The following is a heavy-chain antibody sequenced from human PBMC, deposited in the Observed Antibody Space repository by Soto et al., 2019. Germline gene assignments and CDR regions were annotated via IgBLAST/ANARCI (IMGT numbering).Heavy chain of an antibody. V-gene: IGHV4-59*01. J-gene: IGHJ5*02. CDR2: IYYSGST. CDR1: GGSISSYY. D-gene: IGHD3-10*01. Sequence: SETLSLTCTVSGGSISSYYWIWIRQPPGKGLEWIGYIYYSGSTNYNPSLKSRVTISVDTSKNQFSLKLSSVTAADTAVYYCASGKDYYGSGSYYNTPFDPWGQGTLVTVSS. CDR3: ASGKDYYGSGSYYNTPFDP.